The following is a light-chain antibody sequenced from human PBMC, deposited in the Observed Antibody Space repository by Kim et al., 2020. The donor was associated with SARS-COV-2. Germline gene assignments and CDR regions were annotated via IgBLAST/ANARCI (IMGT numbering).Light chain of an antibody. Sequence: SPGERATLSCRASQSVSSNYLAWYQQKFGQAPRLLIYGASSRATGIPDRFSGSGSGTDFTLTISRLEPEDFAVYYCQQYGDSPPFTFGQGTKLEI. CDR1: QSVSSNY. CDR3: QQYGDSPPFT. V-gene: IGKV3-20*01. CDR2: GAS. J-gene: IGKJ2*01.